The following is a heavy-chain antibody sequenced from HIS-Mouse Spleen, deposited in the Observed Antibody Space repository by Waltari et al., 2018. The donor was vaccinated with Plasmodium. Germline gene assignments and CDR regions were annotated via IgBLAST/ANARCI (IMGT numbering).Heavy chain of an antibody. CDR3: ARGMKSSSSAFDI. CDR2: IYSGGST. CDR1: GFTVCSHY. J-gene: IGHJ3*02. V-gene: IGHV3-53*01. Sequence: EVQLVESGGGLIQPGGSLRLSWAASGFTVCSHYLVWVCQAPGTGLEWVSVIYSGGSTYYADSVKGRFTISRDNSKNTLYLQMNSLRAEDTAVYYCARGMKSSSSAFDIWGQGTMVTVSS. D-gene: IGHD6-6*01.